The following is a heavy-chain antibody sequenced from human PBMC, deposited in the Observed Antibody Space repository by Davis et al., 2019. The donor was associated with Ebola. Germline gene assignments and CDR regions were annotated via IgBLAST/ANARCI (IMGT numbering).Heavy chain of an antibody. V-gene: IGHV5-10-1*01. CDR3: ARLMGQPYGDLYDYYGMDV. J-gene: IGHJ6*02. D-gene: IGHD4-17*01. Sequence: GASLKISCQGSGYRFTNYWITWVRQMPGRGLEWMGRIDPRDSYASYSPSFQGHVTFSVDRSTSTAYLQWSSLKASDTAVYFCARLMGQPYGDLYDYYGMDVWGQGTTVTVSS. CDR1: GYRFTNYW. CDR2: IDPRDSYA.